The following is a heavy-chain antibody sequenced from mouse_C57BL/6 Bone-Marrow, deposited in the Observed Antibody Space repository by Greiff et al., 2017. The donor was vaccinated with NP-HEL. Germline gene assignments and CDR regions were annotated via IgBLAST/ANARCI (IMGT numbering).Heavy chain of an antibody. J-gene: IGHJ2*01. CDR1: GYTFTDYY. D-gene: IGHD2-4*01. CDR2: INPYNGGT. Sequence: EVQLQESGPVLVKPGASVKMSCKASGYTFTDYYMNWVKQSHGKSLEWIGVINPYNGGTSYNQKFKGKATLTVDKSSSTAYMELNSLTSEDSAVYYCARERVCDYYWGQGTTLTVSS. CDR3: ARERVCDYY. V-gene: IGHV1-19*01.